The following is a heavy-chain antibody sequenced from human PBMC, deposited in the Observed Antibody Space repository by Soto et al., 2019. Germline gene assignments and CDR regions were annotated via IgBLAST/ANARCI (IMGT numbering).Heavy chain of an antibody. CDR2: ITSSGSNT. J-gene: IGHJ4*02. CDR3: ARRGTISSAHHFDH. V-gene: IGHV3-11*01. CDR1: GFTFSGYN. D-gene: IGHD6-6*01. Sequence: QVQLVESGGGLVKPGGSLRLSCAASGFTFSGYNMSWIRQAPGKGLEWVSYITSSGSNTFDAESVKGRFTISRDNTMNLLYLQMNSLSAAATAVYYCARRGTISSAHHFDHWGQGTLVTVSS.